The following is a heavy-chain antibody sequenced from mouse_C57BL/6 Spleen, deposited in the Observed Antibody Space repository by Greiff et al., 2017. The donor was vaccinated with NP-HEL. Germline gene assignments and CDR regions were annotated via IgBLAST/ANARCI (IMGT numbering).Heavy chain of an antibody. Sequence: EVQLQQSGPELVKPGASVKMSCKASGYTFTDYNMHWVKQSHGKSLEWIGYINPNNGGTRYNQKFKGKATLTVNKSSSTAYMELSSLTSEDSAVYYCARGDYDYDGPNFDYWGQGTTLTVSS. V-gene: IGHV1-22*01. D-gene: IGHD2-4*01. CDR3: ARGDYDYDGPNFDY. CDR1: GYTFTDYN. CDR2: INPNNGGT. J-gene: IGHJ2*01.